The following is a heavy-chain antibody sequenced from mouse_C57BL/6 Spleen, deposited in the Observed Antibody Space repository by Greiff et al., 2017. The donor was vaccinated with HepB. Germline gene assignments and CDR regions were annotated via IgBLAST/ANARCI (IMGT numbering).Heavy chain of an antibody. J-gene: IGHJ1*03. V-gene: IGHV1-5*01. CDR1: GYTFTSYW. Sequence: VHVKQSGTVLARPGASVKMSCKTSGYTFTSYWMHWVKQRPGQGLEWIGAIYPGNSDTSYNQKFKGKAKLTAVTSASTAYMELSSLTNEDSAVYYCTRSNSNYEDWYFDVWGTGTTVTVSS. CDR2: IYPGNSDT. CDR3: TRSNSNYEDWYFDV. D-gene: IGHD2-5*01.